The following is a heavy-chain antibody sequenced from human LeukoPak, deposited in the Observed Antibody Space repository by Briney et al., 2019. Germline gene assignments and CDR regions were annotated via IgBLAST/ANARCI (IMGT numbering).Heavy chain of an antibody. D-gene: IGHD5-24*01. CDR3: ARDRGWLQYIDY. CDR1: GFTCGDYG. J-gene: IGHJ4*02. V-gene: IGHV3-20*04. CDR2: INWNGGNT. Sequence: GGSLRLSCSAAGFTCGDYGMSWVRQAPGKGLEWVSSINWNGGNTAYADSVKGRFIICRDTAKDSLYLQLNSLRAEDTALYYCARDRGWLQYIDYWPQGTLV.